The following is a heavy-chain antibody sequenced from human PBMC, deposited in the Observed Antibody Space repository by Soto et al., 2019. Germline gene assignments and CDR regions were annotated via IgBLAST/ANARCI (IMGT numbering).Heavy chain of an antibody. V-gene: IGHV3-9*01. J-gene: IGHJ4*02. CDR2: ISWNSGSI. CDR1: GFTFEDYA. Sequence: EVQLVESGGGLVQPGRSLRLSCAASGFTFEDYAMHWVRQAPGKGLEWVSGISWNSGSIGYADSVKGRFTISRDNAKNSLYLQMNILLAEDTALYYCARDSYSSSCYILDYWGQGTLVTDSS. D-gene: IGHD6-13*01. CDR3: ARDSYSSSCYILDY.